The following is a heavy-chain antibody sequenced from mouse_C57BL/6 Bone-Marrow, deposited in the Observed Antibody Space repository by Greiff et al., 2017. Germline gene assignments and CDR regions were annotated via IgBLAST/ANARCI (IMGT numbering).Heavy chain of an antibody. J-gene: IGHJ3*01. CDR3: ERRNLGAWFAY. D-gene: IGHD4-1*01. Sequence: QVQLQQSGAELARPGASVKLSCTASGYTFTSYGISWVKQRPGQGLEWIGEIYPRSGSTSYNEKFTGKATLTADKSSSTAYMELRSLTSEDSAVYFCERRNLGAWFAYWGQGTLVTVSA. CDR1: GYTFTSYG. CDR2: IYPRSGST. V-gene: IGHV1-81*01.